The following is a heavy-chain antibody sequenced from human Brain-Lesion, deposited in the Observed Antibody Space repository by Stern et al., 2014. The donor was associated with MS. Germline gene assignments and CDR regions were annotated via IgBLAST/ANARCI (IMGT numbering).Heavy chain of an antibody. D-gene: IGHD3-3*01. CDR1: GFTFGNYW. J-gene: IGHJ6*02. CDR3: ARVYNTIYGIVTQRGSGMDV. CDR2: ITEDGTEK. Sequence: VQLGESGGGLVQPGGSLTISCTAAGFTFGNYWMTWVRQAPGTGLEWVANITEDGTEKNYVDSVKGRFTISRDNARNSLYLQMNSLRVEDTALYYCARVYNTIYGIVTQRGSGMDVWGQGTTVIVSS. V-gene: IGHV3-7*01.